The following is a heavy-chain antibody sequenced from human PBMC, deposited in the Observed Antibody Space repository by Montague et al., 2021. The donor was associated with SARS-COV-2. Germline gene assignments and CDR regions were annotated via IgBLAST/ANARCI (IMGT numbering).Heavy chain of an antibody. V-gene: IGHV4-39*01. CDR2: IYYSGST. J-gene: IGHJ4*02. CDR3: ARQGGDIVVVIAIRGPYYFDY. Sequence: SETLSLTCTVSGGSISSSNYYWGWIRQPPGKGLEWIGTIYYSGSTYYNPSLKSRVTISVDTSKNQFSLKLSSVTAADTAVYYCARQGGDIVVVIAIRGPYYFDYWGQGTLVTVS. CDR1: GGSISSSNYY. D-gene: IGHD2-21*01.